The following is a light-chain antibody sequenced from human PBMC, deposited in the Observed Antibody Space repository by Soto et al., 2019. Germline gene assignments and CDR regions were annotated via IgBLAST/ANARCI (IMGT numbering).Light chain of an antibody. CDR2: GAS. J-gene: IGKJ1*01. CDR3: QQYVSSPWT. CDR1: QSISSSY. Sequence: EIVLTQSPGTLSLSPGERATLSCRASQSISSSYLAWYQQKPGQAPRPLIYGASSRATGIPDRFRGSGSGTDFTLTISRLEPEDFAVYYCQQYVSSPWTFVQGTKVEL. V-gene: IGKV3-20*01.